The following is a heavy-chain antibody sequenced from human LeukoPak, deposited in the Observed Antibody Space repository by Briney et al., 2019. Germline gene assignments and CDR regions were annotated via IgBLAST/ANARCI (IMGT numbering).Heavy chain of an antibody. Sequence: PGGSLRLSCAASGFSVSSNYMSWVRQAPGKGLGWVSVIYTGGTTYYADSVRGRFTISSDNSNNTLFLQMNSLRAEDTAVYYCARGGYSADYWGQGTLVTVSS. D-gene: IGHD1-26*01. CDR2: IYTGGTT. CDR3: ARGGYSADY. J-gene: IGHJ4*02. CDR1: GFSVSSNY. V-gene: IGHV3-53*01.